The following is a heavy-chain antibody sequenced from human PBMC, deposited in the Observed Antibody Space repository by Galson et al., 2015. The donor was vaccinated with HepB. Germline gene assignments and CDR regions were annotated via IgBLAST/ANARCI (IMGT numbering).Heavy chain of an antibody. D-gene: IGHD3-3*01. CDR2: ISYDGSNK. CDR1: GFTFSSYA. V-gene: IGHV3-30-3*01. CDR3: ATTSTGRFLEWLLPFDY. Sequence: SLRLPCAASGFTFSSYAMHWVRQAPGKGLEWVAVISYDGSNKYYADSVKGRFTISRDNSKNTLYLQMNSLRAEDTAVYYCATTSTGRFLEWLLPFDYWGQGTLVTVSS. J-gene: IGHJ4*02.